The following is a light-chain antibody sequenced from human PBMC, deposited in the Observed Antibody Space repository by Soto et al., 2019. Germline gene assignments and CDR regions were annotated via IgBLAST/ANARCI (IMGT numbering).Light chain of an antibody. V-gene: IGKV3-15*01. CDR3: QQYNDWPLT. CDR1: QSGSSN. J-gene: IGKJ4*01. CDR2: GAS. Sequence: EIVMTQSPATLSVSPGERATLSCRARQSGSSNLAWYQQKPGQAPRLLIYGASTRATGIPARFSGSGSGREFTLTISSRQSEDFAVYYCQQYNDWPLTFGGGTKVEIK.